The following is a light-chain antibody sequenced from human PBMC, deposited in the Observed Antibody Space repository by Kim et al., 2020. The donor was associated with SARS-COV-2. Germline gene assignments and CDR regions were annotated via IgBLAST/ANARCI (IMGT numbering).Light chain of an antibody. CDR1: NGVVGGYTF. CDR2: DVI. CDR3: SSYTSSNTLV. Sequence: GQSFTITCAGTNGVVGGYTFVSWYQQHPGKVPKLILYDVINRPSGISPRFSGSKSGNTASLTISGLQADDEADYYCSSYTSSNTLVFGTGTKVTVL. V-gene: IGLV2-14*03. J-gene: IGLJ1*01.